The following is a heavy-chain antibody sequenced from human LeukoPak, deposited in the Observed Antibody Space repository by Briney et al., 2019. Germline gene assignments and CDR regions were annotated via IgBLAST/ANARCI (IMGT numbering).Heavy chain of an antibody. Sequence: GGSLRLSCAASGFKFDDYGMSWVRQIPGKGLEWVSGINWNGGSRGYADSVKGRFTISRDNAKNSVYLQMNSLRSEDTAFYHCARDRCSSTSCYNTPNWFDPWGQGTLVTVSS. CDR3: ARDRCSSTSCYNTPNWFDP. J-gene: IGHJ5*02. CDR1: GFKFDDYG. D-gene: IGHD2-2*02. V-gene: IGHV3-20*01. CDR2: INWNGGSR.